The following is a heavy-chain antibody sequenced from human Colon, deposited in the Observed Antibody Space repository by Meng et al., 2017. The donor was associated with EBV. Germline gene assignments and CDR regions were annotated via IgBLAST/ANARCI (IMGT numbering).Heavy chain of an antibody. Sequence: VQPEGSGPGLVKPSRTLSPTCTVSGGSVSSGGYYWTWIRQHPGKGLEWFGHIYYSGSTFYNPSLKRRVIISIDTSKNQFSLNLRSVTAADTAVYYCARVSSGWDYFDYWGQGTLVTVSS. V-gene: IGHV4-31*03. D-gene: IGHD6-19*01. CDR3: ARVSSGWDYFDY. CDR2: IYYSGST. CDR1: GGSVSSGGYY. J-gene: IGHJ4*02.